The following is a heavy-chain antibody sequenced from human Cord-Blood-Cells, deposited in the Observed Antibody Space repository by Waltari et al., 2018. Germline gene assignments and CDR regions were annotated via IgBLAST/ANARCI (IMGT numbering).Heavy chain of an antibody. J-gene: IGHJ3*02. CDR1: GGSISSYY. CDR3: ARQVEMATINDAFDI. CDR2: IYYSGSP. D-gene: IGHD5-12*01. V-gene: IGHV4-59*01. Sequence: QVQLQESGPGLVKPSETLSLTCTVSGGSISSYYWSWIRQPPGKGLEWIGYIYYSGSPNHNPSLKSRVTIAVDTAKNQFSLKLSSVTAADTAVYYCARQVEMATINDAFDIWGQGTMVTVSS.